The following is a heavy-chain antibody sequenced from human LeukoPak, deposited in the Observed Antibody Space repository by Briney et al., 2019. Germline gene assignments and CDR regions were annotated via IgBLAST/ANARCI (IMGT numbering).Heavy chain of an antibody. CDR3: ARDLRGGAFDI. Sequence: ASVKVSCKASGYTFTGYYMHWVRQAPGQGLEWMGWINPNSGGTNYAQKFQGRVTMTTDTSTSTAYMELRSLRSDDTAVYYCARDLRGGAFDIWGQGTMVTVSS. CDR1: GYTFTGYY. V-gene: IGHV1-2*02. CDR2: INPNSGGT. J-gene: IGHJ3*02.